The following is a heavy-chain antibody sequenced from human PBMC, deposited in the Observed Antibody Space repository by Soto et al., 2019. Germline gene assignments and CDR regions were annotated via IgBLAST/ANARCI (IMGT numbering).Heavy chain of an antibody. J-gene: IGHJ4*02. D-gene: IGHD3-10*01. CDR1: GFTFSSYS. CDR3: ARDPLTYYYGSGSYFDY. V-gene: IGHV3-48*01. CDR2: ISSSSSTI. Sequence: GGSLRLSCAASGFTFSSYSMNWVRQAPGKGLEWVSYISSSSSTIYYADSVKGRFTISRDNAKNSLYLQMNSLRAEDTAVYYCARDPLTYYYGSGSYFDYWGQGTLVTVSS.